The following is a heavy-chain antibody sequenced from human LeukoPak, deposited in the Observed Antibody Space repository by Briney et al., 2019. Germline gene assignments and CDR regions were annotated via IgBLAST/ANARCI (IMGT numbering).Heavy chain of an antibody. CDR1: GYTLTELS. V-gene: IGHV1-24*01. CDR3: ARDPSSGWYYYYYYYGMDV. J-gene: IGHJ6*02. D-gene: IGHD6-19*01. CDR2: FDPEDGET. Sequence: ASVKVSCKVSGYTLTELSMHWVRQAPGKGLEWMGGFDPEDGETIYAQKFQGRVTMTRNTSISTAYMELSSLRSEDTAVYYCARDPSSGWYYYYYYYGMDVWGQGTTVTVSS.